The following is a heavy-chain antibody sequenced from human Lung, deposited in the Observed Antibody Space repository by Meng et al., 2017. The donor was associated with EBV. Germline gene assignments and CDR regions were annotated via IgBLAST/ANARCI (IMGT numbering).Heavy chain of an antibody. V-gene: IGHV6-1*01. CDR3: ASSRPLAGNWNYHY. J-gene: IGHJ4*02. CDR2: TYYRSKWYN. Sequence: QVQLQQSGPGLVKPSQTLSLTCAISGDSVSSNSAAWNWIRQSPSRGLEWLGRTYYRSKWYNDYAVSVKSRITINPNTSKNQFSLQLNSVTPEDTAVYYCASSRPLAGNWNYHYWGQGTLVTSPQ. CDR1: GDSVSSNSAA. D-gene: IGHD1-7*01.